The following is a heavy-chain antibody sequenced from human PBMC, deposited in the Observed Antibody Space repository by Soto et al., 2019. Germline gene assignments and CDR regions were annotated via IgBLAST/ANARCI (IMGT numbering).Heavy chain of an antibody. Sequence: QVTLKESGPVLVKPTETLTLTCTVSGISLSNARTGVSWIRQPPGKALEWLTHIFSNDETSYSTSLKSRVTISKDTSRGQVVLTMTNVDPVDTATYYCARILRNNHYPPDYWGQGTLVTVSS. CDR2: IFSNDET. CDR1: GISLSNARTG. J-gene: IGHJ4*02. CDR3: ARILRNNHYPPDY. D-gene: IGHD1-26*01. V-gene: IGHV2-26*01.